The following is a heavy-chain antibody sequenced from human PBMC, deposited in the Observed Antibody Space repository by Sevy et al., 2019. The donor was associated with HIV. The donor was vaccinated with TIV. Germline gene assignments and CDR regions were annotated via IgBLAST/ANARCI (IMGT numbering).Heavy chain of an antibody. Sequence: GESLKISCAASGFTFSNYWMTWVRQAPGKGLEWVANIKQDGSEKFYVDSVKGRFTISRDNAKKSLYLQMNSLRAEDTAVYYCAVDVVVNDVAFDYWGQGTLVTVSS. CDR3: AVDVVVNDVAFDY. J-gene: IGHJ4*02. CDR1: GFTFSNYW. V-gene: IGHV3-7*01. CDR2: IKQDGSEK. D-gene: IGHD2-15*01.